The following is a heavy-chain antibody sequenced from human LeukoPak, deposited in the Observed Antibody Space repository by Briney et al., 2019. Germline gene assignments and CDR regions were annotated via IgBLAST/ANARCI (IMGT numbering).Heavy chain of an antibody. CDR3: ANPGVSYGLGYYYYMDV. CDR1: ADSISRSY. V-gene: IGHV4-59*01. Sequence: SETLSLTCTVSADSISRSYWSWIRQPPGQGLEWIGYVSYSGSTNYTPSLKGRVTISIDTSKNQFSLKLNSVTAADTAVYYCANPGVSYGLGYYYYMDVWGKGTTLTVSS. D-gene: IGHD5-18*01. J-gene: IGHJ6*03. CDR2: VSYSGST.